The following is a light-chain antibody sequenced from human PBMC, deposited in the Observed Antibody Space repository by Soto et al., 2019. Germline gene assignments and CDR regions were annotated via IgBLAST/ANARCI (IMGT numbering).Light chain of an antibody. CDR1: ESVFGF. Sequence: DIVLTQSPATLSVSPGDTVTLSCRASESVFGFLAWYQQKPGQAPRLLMYGVSTRATGIPARFSGGGSATDFTLTISSLQSEDSAFYFCQSYNDWPIASGLGTRLEI. CDR2: GVS. V-gene: IGKV3-15*01. J-gene: IGKJ2*01. CDR3: QSYNDWPIA.